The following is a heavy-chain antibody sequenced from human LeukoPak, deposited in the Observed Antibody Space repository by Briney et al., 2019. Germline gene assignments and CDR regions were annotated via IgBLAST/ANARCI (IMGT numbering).Heavy chain of an antibody. CDR1: GFTFRSYW. Sequence: GGSLRLSCAASGFTFRSYWMSWVRQAPGKGLERVANMQPDGGEKYYVDSVKGRFTVSRDNAKSSLYLQMNSLRAEDTAVYYCARETPYGSLTFDNWGQGTRVTVSS. J-gene: IGHJ4*02. CDR3: ARETPYGSLTFDN. D-gene: IGHD3-10*01. V-gene: IGHV3-7*03. CDR2: MQPDGGEK.